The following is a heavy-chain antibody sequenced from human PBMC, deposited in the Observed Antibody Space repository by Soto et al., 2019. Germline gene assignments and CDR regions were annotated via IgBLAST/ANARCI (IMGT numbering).Heavy chain of an antibody. D-gene: IGHD3-22*01. CDR2: IHYSGST. V-gene: IGHV4-39*01. CDR1: GDAVTISDYY. Sequence: QLQLQESGPGLVKPSETLSLTCTVSGDAVTISDYYWGWIRKPPGKGLEWIGSIHYSGSTYYNPSLKRRVTISGDTSKKQFSLKLTSVTAADAAVYYCAAHDSGGYYAEYWGQGTLVTVSA. CDR3: AAHDSGGYYAEY. J-gene: IGHJ4*02.